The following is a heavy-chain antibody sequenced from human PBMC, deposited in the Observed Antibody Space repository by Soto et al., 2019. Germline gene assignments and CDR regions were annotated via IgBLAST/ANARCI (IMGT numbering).Heavy chain of an antibody. D-gene: IGHD6-6*01. CDR2: IIPIFGTA. V-gene: IGHV1-69*13. CDR1: GGTFSSYA. J-gene: IGHJ4*02. CDR3: AREEVGGSSSSGFDY. Sequence: SVKVSCKASGGTFSSYAISWVRQAPGQGLEWMGGIIPIFGTANYAQKFQGRVTITADESTSTAYMELSSLRSEDTAVYYCAREEVGGSSSSGFDYWGQGTLVTVSS.